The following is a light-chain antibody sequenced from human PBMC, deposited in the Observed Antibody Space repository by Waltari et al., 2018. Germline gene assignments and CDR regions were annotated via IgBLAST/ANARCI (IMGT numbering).Light chain of an antibody. Sequence: EIVLTQSPGTLSLSPGERATLSCWASQSVGRALAWYQQKRGQAPRLLIYGASTRATGIPDRFSGSGSATDFSLTISRLEPEDFAVYYCQHYVRLPVTFGQGTKVEIK. CDR2: GAS. CDR3: QHYVRLPVT. CDR1: QSVGRA. J-gene: IGKJ1*01. V-gene: IGKV3-20*01.